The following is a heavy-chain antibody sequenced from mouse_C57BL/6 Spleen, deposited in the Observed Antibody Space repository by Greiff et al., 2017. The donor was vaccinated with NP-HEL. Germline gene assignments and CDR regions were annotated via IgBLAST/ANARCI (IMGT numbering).Heavy chain of an antibody. CDR1: GYTFTSYW. Sequence: QVQLQQPGAELVKPGASVKMSCKASGYTFTSYWITWVKQRPGQGLEWIGDIYPGSGSTNYTEKFKSKATLTVDTSSSTAYMQLSSLTSEDSAVYYGARLDTTVVATGYFDVWGTGTTVTVSS. D-gene: IGHD1-1*01. J-gene: IGHJ1*03. V-gene: IGHV1-55*01. CDR3: ARLDTTVVATGYFDV. CDR2: IYPGSGST.